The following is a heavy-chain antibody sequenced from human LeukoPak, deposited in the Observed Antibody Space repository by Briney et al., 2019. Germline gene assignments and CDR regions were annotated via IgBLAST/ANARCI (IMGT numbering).Heavy chain of an antibody. CDR2: IIPIFGTA. CDR1: GGTFSSYA. V-gene: IGHV1-69*13. D-gene: IGHD3-22*01. Sequence: SVKVSCKASGGTFSSYAISWVRQAPGQGLEWMGGIIPIFGTANYAQKFQGRVTITADESTSTAYMEPSSLRSEDTAVYYCARWGYYDSSGLSSQGWGQGTLVTVSS. CDR3: ARWGYYDSSGLSSQG. J-gene: IGHJ4*02.